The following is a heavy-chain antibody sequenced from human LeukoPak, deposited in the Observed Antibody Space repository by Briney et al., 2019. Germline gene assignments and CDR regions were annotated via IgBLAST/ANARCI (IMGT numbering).Heavy chain of an antibody. V-gene: IGHV4-31*03. D-gene: IGHD4-11*01. Sequence: SQTLSLTCTVSGGSISSGGYYWSWIRQPPGKGLEWIGYIYYSGSTYYNPSLKSRVTISVDTSKNQFSLKLSSVTAADTAVYYCARSVEDYSNYAPYYFDYWGQGTLVTVSS. J-gene: IGHJ4*02. CDR2: IYYSGST. CDR3: ARSVEDYSNYAPYYFDY. CDR1: GGSISSGGYY.